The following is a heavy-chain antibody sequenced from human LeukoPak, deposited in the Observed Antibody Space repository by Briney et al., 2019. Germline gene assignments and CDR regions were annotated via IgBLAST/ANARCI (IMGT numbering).Heavy chain of an antibody. V-gene: IGHV7-4-1*02. J-gene: IGHJ4*02. CDR3: ARAHYDSSGYPSYYFDY. Sequence: ASVKVSCKASGYTFTSYAMNWVRQAPGQGLEWMGRINTNTGNPTYAQGFTGRFVFSLDTSVSTAYLQISSLKAEDTAVYYCARAHYDSSGYPSYYFDYWGQGTLVTVSS. D-gene: IGHD3-22*01. CDR1: GYTFTSYA. CDR2: INTNTGNP.